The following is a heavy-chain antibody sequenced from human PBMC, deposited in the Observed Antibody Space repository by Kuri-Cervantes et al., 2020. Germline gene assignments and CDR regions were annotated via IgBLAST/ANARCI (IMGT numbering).Heavy chain of an antibody. CDR3: ARSLIAAAGHMGD. CDR2: IYYSGST. Sequence: SETLSLTCTVSGGSIRSGGYYWSWIRQHPGKGLEWIGYIYYSGSTYYNPSLKSRVTISVDTSKNQFSLKLSSVTAADTAVYYCARSLIAAAGHMGDWGQGTLVTVSS. V-gene: IGHV4-31*03. J-gene: IGHJ4*02. D-gene: IGHD6-13*01. CDR1: GGSIRSGGYY.